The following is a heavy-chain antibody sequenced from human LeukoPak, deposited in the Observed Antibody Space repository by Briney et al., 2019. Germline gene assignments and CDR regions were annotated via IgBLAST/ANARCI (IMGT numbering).Heavy chain of an antibody. D-gene: IGHD3-22*01. CDR1: GGSFSGYY. Sequence: PSETLSLTCAVYGGSFSGYYWSWIRQPLGKGLEWIGEINHSGSTNYNPSLKSRVTISVDTSKNQFSLKLSSVTAADTAVYYCARGDGAYYYDSSGYYPSLYFDYWGQGTLVTVSS. J-gene: IGHJ4*02. CDR2: INHSGST. CDR3: ARGDGAYYYDSSGYYPSLYFDY. V-gene: IGHV4-34*01.